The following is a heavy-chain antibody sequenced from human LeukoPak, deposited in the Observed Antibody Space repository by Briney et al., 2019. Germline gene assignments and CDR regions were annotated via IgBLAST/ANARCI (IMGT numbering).Heavy chain of an antibody. CDR1: GYTFTSYG. V-gene: IGHV5-51*01. Sequence: ASVKVSCKASGYTFTSYGISWVRQMPGKGLEWMGIIYPGDSDTRYSPSFQGQVTISADKSISTAYLQWSSLKASDTAMYYCARPLRCSGGSCFSESDAFDIWGQGTMVTVSS. D-gene: IGHD2-15*01. J-gene: IGHJ3*02. CDR2: IYPGDSDT. CDR3: ARPLRCSGGSCFSESDAFDI.